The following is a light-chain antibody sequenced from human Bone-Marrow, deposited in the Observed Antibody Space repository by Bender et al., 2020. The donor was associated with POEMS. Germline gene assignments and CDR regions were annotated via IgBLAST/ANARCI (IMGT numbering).Light chain of an antibody. CDR1: RSDVGRYDY. J-gene: IGLJ2*01. Sequence: QSALTQPPSASGSPGQSVTISCTGTRSDVGRYDYVSWYQQHPGKAPKLMIYEVTKRPSGVPDRFSGSKSGNTASLTVSRLQAEDEADYYCFLSYGGARVFGGGTKLTVL. CDR3: FLSYGGARV. CDR2: EVT. V-gene: IGLV2-8*01.